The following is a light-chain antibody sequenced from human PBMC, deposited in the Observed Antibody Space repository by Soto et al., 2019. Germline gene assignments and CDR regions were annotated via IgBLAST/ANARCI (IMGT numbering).Light chain of an antibody. CDR2: GAS. CDR3: QQYYNWSRT. CDR1: QNIYTN. Sequence: EIVLTQRPFTLSFCQGRRATLSCISSQNIYTNLAWYQQEPGQAPRLLFYGASTRATGLPARFSGSGSGTESTLTINSLQAEDSAVYYCQQYYNWSRTFGQGTRLEIK. V-gene: IGKV3-15*01. J-gene: IGKJ5*01.